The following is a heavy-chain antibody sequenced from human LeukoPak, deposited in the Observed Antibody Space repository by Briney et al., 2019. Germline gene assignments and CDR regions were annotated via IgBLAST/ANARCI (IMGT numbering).Heavy chain of an antibody. D-gene: IGHD2/OR15-2a*01. J-gene: IGHJ4*02. Sequence: PSETLSLSCAVYGGSFSGYYWGWIRQPPGKGLEWIGEINHSGSTNYNPSLKSRVTISVDTSKNQFSLKLSSVTAADTAVYYCARVSYFKIDYWGQGTLVTVSS. CDR1: GGSFSGYY. CDR3: ARVSYFKIDY. CDR2: INHSGST. V-gene: IGHV4-34*01.